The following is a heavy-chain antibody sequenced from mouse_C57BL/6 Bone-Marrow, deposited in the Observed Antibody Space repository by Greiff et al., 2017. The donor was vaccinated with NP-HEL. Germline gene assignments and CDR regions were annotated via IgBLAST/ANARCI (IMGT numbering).Heavy chain of an antibody. Sequence: EVQLQQSGPELVQPGDSVKISCKASGYSFTGYFMNWVMPSHGKSLEWIGRINPYNGDTFYNQKFTVKATLTVDKSSSTAHMELRSLTSEDSAVYYCASHYYGSTLYYVDYWGQGTTLTVSS. J-gene: IGHJ2*01. V-gene: IGHV1-20*01. D-gene: IGHD1-1*01. CDR3: ASHYYGSTLYYVDY. CDR1: GYSFTGYF. CDR2: INPYNGDT.